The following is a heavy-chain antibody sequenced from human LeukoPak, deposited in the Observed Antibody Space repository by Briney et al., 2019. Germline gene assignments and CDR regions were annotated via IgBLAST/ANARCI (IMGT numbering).Heavy chain of an antibody. V-gene: IGHV4-30-2*01. CDR3: ARNGAGLPVLWFGELLLIGDAFDI. Sequence: SQTLSLTCTVSGGSISSGGYYWSWIRQPPGKGLEWIGYIYHSGSTYYNPSLKSRVTISVDRSKNQFSLKLSSVTAADTAVYYCARNGAGLPVLWFGELLLIGDAFDIWGQGTMVTVSS. CDR1: GGSISSGGYY. D-gene: IGHD3-10*01. CDR2: IYHSGST. J-gene: IGHJ3*02.